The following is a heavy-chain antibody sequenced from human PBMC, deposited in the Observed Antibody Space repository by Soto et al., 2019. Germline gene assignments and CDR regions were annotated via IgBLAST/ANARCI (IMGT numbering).Heavy chain of an antibody. V-gene: IGHV4-30-2*01. CDR2: IYHSGST. CDR1: GGSISSGGYS. Sequence: SETLSLTCTVSGGSISSGGYSWSWIRQPPGKGLEWIGYIYHSGSTYYNPSLKSRVTISVDRSKNQFSLKLSSVTAADTAVYYCARDRGQSSGWFGYFDYWGQGTLVTVSS. D-gene: IGHD6-19*01. J-gene: IGHJ4*02. CDR3: ARDRGQSSGWFGYFDY.